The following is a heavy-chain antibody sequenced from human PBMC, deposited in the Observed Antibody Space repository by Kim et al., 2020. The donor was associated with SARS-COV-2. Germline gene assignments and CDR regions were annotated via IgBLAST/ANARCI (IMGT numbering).Heavy chain of an antibody. D-gene: IGHD1-1*01. Sequence: GGSLRLSCVGSGFTFSNYCIHWVRQAPGKGPEWVSRINGDGRVTGYADFVKGRFTISRDNAKYTLYLQRNSLKAEDTAEYYCTFPLEITYSWGQGTLVTVSS. CDR2: INGDGRVT. V-gene: IGHV3-74*01. CDR3: TFPLEITYS. CDR1: GFTFSNYC. J-gene: IGHJ4*02.